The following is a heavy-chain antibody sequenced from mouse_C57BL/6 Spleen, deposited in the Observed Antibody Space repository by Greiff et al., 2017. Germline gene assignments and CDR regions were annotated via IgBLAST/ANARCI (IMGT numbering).Heavy chain of an antibody. J-gene: IGHJ4*01. D-gene: IGHD2-1*01. CDR1: GYAFSSYW. V-gene: IGHV1-80*01. Sequence: QVQLQQSGAELVKPGASVKISCKASGYAFSSYWMNWVKQRPGKGLEWIGQIYPGDGDTNYNGKFKGKAPLTADKSSSTAYMQLSILASEDSAVYFCASHGNYVYAMDDWGQGTSVTVSS. CDR2: IYPGDGDT. CDR3: ASHGNYVYAMDD.